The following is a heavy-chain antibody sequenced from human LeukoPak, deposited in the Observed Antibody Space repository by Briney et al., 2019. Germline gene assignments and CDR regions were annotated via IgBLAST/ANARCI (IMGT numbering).Heavy chain of an antibody. J-gene: IGHJ4*02. CDR3: ARGHDIANYYDSSGYHFDY. CDR1: GYTFTSYG. Sequence: ASVKVSCKASGYTFTSYGISWVRQAPGQGLEWMGWISAYNGNTNYAQKLQGRVTMTTDTSTSTAYMELRSLRSDDTVVYYCARGHDIANYYDSSGYHFDYWGQGTLVTVSS. D-gene: IGHD3-22*01. V-gene: IGHV1-18*01. CDR2: ISAYNGNT.